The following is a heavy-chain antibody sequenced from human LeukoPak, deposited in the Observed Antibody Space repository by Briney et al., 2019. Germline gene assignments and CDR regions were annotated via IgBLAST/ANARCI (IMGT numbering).Heavy chain of an antibody. D-gene: IGHD3-10*01. J-gene: IGHJ4*02. CDR3: ARGGLWLGELELDY. Sequence: PGGSLRLSCAASGFTFNDHYMDWVRQAPGKGLEGVGRIRNKANSYSTEYAASVKGRFFMSRDESKNSLYLQMNSLKTEDTAVYYCARGGLWLGELELDYWGQGTLVTVSS. CDR2: IRNKANSYST. CDR1: GFTFNDHY. V-gene: IGHV3-72*01.